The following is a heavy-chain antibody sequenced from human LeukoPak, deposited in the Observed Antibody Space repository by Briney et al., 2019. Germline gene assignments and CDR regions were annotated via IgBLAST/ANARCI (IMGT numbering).Heavy chain of an antibody. CDR1: GYSISSGYF. CDR3: ARVAAGIGFFQH. CDR2: IHHSGST. Sequence: PSETLSLTCIVSGYSISSGYFWGWIRQPPGKGLEWIGNIHHSGSTYYNPSLKSRVTISVDTSKNQLSLKLSSVTAADTAVYYCARVAAGIGFFQHWGQGTLVTVSS. V-gene: IGHV4-38-2*02. D-gene: IGHD6-13*01. J-gene: IGHJ1*01.